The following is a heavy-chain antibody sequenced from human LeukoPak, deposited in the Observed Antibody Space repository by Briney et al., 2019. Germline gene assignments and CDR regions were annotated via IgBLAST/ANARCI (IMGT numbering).Heavy chain of an antibody. Sequence: GASVKVSCKASGYTFADYYMNWVRQAPGQGLEWMGWISAYNGNTNYAQKLQGRVTMTTDTSTSTAYMELRSLRSDDTAVYYCAAGSGSNFLNWFDPWGQGTLVTVSS. D-gene: IGHD3-10*01. CDR1: GYTFADYY. CDR2: ISAYNGNT. V-gene: IGHV1-18*04. CDR3: AAGSGSNFLNWFDP. J-gene: IGHJ5*02.